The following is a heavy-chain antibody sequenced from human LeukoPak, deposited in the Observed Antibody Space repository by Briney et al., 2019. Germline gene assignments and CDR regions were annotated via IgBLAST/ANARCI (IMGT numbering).Heavy chain of an antibody. CDR1: GYTFTSYY. D-gene: IGHD3-3*01. CDR3: ARVGIRFLEWLSPGGYYYMDV. J-gene: IGHJ6*03. CDR2: INPSGGST. Sequence: ASVKVSCKASGYTFTSYYMHWVRQAPGQGRECMGIINPSGGSTSYAQKFQGRVTMTRDTSTSTVYMELSSLRSEDTAVYYCARVGIRFLEWLSPGGYYYMDVWGKGTTVTVSS. V-gene: IGHV1-46*03.